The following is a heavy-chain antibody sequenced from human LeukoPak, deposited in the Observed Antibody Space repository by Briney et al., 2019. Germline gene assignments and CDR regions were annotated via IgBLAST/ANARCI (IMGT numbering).Heavy chain of an antibody. D-gene: IGHD3-10*01. V-gene: IGHV3-20*04. CDR3: ARGPDVYYYGSGSYPDY. J-gene: IGHJ4*02. CDR1: GFKFDYYG. Sequence: GGSLRLSCAVSGFKFDYYGMSWVRQRPGKGLEWVSGIDWNGASTGFADSVKGRFTISRDNAKNSLYLQMNSLRAEDTAVYYCARGPDVYYYGSGSYPDYWGQGTLVTVSS. CDR2: IDWNGAST.